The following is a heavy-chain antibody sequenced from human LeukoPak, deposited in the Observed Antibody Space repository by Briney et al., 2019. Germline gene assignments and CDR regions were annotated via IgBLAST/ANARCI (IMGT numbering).Heavy chain of an antibody. V-gene: IGHV3-23*01. J-gene: IGHJ4*02. CDR2: ISGSGGST. D-gene: IGHD4/OR15-4a*01. CDR1: GFTFSTYV. Sequence: GGSLRLSCAASGFTFSTYVMTWVRQAPGKGLEWVSGISGSGGSTYYADSVKGRFTISRDNSKNTLYLQLNSLRAEDTAVYYCAKDGYAMVSFFDYWGQGTLVSVSS. CDR3: AKDGYAMVSFFDY.